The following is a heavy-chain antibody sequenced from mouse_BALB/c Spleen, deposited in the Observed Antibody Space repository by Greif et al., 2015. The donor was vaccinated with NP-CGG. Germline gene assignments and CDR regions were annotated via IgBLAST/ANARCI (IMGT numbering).Heavy chain of an antibody. CDR2: ISSGGST. CDR3: ARDDYDMDYAMDY. Sequence: DVQLQESGGGLVKPGGSLKLSCAASGFTFSSYAMSWVRQTPEKRLEWVASISSGGSTYYPDSVKGRFTISRDNARNILYLQMSSLRSEDTAMYYCARDDYDMDYAMDYWGQGTSVTVSS. D-gene: IGHD2-4*01. J-gene: IGHJ4*01. CDR1: GFTFSSYA. V-gene: IGHV5-6-5*01.